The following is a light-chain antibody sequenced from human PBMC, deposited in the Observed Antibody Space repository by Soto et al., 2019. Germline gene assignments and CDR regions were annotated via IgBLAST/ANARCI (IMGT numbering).Light chain of an antibody. CDR3: TPEFNTLLT. CDR1: QSISNY. J-gene: IGKJ3*01. Sequence: DIPMTQSPSSLSASVGDRVSITCRASQSISNYLNWYQQKPGKAPKVLIYAASSLQSGVPSRFSGSGSGTEFTLTISSLQPEYFATYTGTPEFNTLLTFGPLTNVEIK. V-gene: IGKV1-39*01. CDR2: AAS.